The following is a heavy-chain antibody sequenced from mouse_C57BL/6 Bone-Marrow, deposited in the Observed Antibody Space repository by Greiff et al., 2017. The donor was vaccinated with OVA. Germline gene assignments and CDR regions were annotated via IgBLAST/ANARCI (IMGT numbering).Heavy chain of an antibody. CDR1: GYSITSDY. CDR2: ISYSGST. V-gene: IGHV3-8*01. Sequence: VQLKQSGPGLAKPSQTLSLTCSVTGYSITSDYWNWIRKFPGNKLEYMGYISYSGSTYYNPSLKSRISITRDTSKNQYYLKLNSVTTEDTATYYGARRYYYGSSYEGYFDVWGTGTTVTVSS. J-gene: IGHJ1*03. CDR3: ARRYYYGSSYEGYFDV. D-gene: IGHD1-1*01.